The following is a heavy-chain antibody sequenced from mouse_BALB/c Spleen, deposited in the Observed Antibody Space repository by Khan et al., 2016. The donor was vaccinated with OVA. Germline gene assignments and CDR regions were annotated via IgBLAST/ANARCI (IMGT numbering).Heavy chain of an antibody. Sequence: EVQRVESGGDLVKTGGSLKLSCAASGFTFSTYGMSWARQTPDKRLEWVATISSGGHYTYYIDSVKGRFTISRDNAKNILYLQMTSLRSEDTAMYYCARLAYYYNSEGFAYWGQGTLVTVSA. CDR3: ARLAYYYNSEGFAY. CDR2: ISSGGHYT. CDR1: GFTFSTYG. J-gene: IGHJ3*01. D-gene: IGHD1-1*02. V-gene: IGHV5-6*01.